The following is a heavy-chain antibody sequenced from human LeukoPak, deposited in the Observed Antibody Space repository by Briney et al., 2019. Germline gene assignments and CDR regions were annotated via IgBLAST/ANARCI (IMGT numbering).Heavy chain of an antibody. CDR2: ISGSGGST. J-gene: IGHJ4*02. CDR3: AKRYLSKGYCSGGSCYSNLIF. CDR1: GFTFISYA. V-gene: IGHV3-23*01. Sequence: PGGSLPLTLAASGFTFISYAMSWVRQAPGKGLEWVSAISGSGGSTYYADSVKGRFTISRDNSKNTLYLQMNSLRAEDTAVYYCAKRYLSKGYCSGGSCYSNLIFWGERPLVTVSS. D-gene: IGHD2-15*01.